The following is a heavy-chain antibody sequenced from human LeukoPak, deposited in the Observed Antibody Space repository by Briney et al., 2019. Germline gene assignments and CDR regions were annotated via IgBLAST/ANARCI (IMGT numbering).Heavy chain of an antibody. Sequence: SGTLSLTCAVSGGSISSSNWWSWVRQPPGKGLEWIGEIYHSGSTNYNPSLKSRVTISVDKSKNQFSLKLSSVTAADTAVYYCARDRARGSDPYGMDVWGQGTTVTVSS. CDR2: IYHSGST. J-gene: IGHJ6*02. CDR1: GGSISSSNW. D-gene: IGHD2-15*01. V-gene: IGHV4-4*02. CDR3: ARDRARGSDPYGMDV.